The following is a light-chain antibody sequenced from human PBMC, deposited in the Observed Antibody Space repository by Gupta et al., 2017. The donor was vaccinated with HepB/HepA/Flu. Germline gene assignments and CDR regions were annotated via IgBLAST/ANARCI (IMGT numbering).Light chain of an antibody. Sequence: QSVLTQPPSASGTPGQRVTISCSGSSSNIGSNTVNWYQQLPGTAPKLLIYSNEKRPSGVPDRFSGSESGTSASLAISGLQSEDEADDYCATWDASLNGGVFGGGTKLTVL. CDR1: SSNIGSNT. CDR3: ATWDASLNGGV. CDR2: SNE. J-gene: IGLJ3*02. V-gene: IGLV1-44*01.